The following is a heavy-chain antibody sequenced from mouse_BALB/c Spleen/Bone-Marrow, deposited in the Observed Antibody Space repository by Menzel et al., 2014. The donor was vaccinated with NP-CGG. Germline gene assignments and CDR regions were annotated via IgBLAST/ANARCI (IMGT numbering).Heavy chain of an antibody. CDR1: GFSLTSYG. CDR2: IWAGGST. D-gene: IGHD2-1*01. Sequence: VHLVESGPGLVAPSQSLSITCTVSGFSLTSYGVHWVRQPPGKGLEWLGVIWAGGSTNYNSALMSRLSISKDNSKSQVFLKMNSLQTDDTAMYYCARYYGNSLAWFAYWGQGTLVTVSA. J-gene: IGHJ3*01. CDR3: ARYYGNSLAWFAY. V-gene: IGHV2-9*02.